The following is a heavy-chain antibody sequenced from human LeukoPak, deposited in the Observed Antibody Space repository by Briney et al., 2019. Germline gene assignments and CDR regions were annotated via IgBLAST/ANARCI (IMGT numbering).Heavy chain of an antibody. V-gene: IGHV4-59*02. CDR2: IYYSGST. CDR3: ARGSPAYAEKEDGSFDY. Sequence: SETLSLTCTVSGCSVTSYYCSWIRQPPGKGLEWIGCIYYSGSTNYNPSLKSRITISVDTSKNQLSLKLSSVTAADTAVYYCARGSPAYAEKEDGSFDYWGQGTLVTVSS. CDR1: GCSVTSYY. D-gene: IGHD1-26*01. J-gene: IGHJ4*02.